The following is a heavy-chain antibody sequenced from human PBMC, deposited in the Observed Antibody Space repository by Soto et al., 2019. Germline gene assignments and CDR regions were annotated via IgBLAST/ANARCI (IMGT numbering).Heavy chain of an antibody. CDR2: ITSSSSYI. CDR1: VYPLSLYS. Sequence: EVQLVESGGGLVKPGGSLRLSCAASVYPLSLYSMIGAPQARGRGLEWVASITSSSSYIYYEDSLKGRFTISRDNAKNSLFLQLDSLRAEDTAVYFCVRARSTDSRPDYWGQGTLVTVSS. CDR3: VRARSTDSRPDY. V-gene: IGHV3-21*01. D-gene: IGHD3-22*01. J-gene: IGHJ4*02.